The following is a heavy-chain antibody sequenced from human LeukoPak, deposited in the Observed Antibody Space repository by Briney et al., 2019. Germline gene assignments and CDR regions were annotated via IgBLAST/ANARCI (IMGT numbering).Heavy chain of an antibody. CDR3: ARGSTFLECLL. CDR1: GFTFNSYA. CDR2: ISYDGTNK. Sequence: TGRSLRLSCAASGFTFNSYAMHWVRQAPGKGLEWVAFISYDGTNKYYAESVKGRFTISRDNAKNSLYLQMNNLRAEDTAVYYCARGSTFLECLLRGQGTLVTVSS. V-gene: IGHV3-30-3*01. J-gene: IGHJ4*02. D-gene: IGHD3-3*02.